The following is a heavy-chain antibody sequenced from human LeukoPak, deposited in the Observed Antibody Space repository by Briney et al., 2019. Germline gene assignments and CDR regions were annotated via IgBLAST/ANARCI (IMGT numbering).Heavy chain of an antibody. CDR3: ARVVLSGAYQIDL. D-gene: IGHD2/OR15-2a*01. J-gene: IGHJ5*02. CDR1: GFTFSTYW. Sequence: PGGSLRLSCAASGFTFSTYWMHWVRHAPGKGLVWVSRINGDGSTTTYADSVKGRFTISRDNAQSTLYLQVNSLRVEDAAVYYCARVVLSGAYQIDLWGQGTLDTVSS. CDR2: INGDGSTT. V-gene: IGHV3-74*01.